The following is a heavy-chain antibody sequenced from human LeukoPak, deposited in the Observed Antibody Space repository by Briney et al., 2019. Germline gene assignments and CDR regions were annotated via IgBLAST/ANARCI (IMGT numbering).Heavy chain of an antibody. Sequence: ASVKVSCKDSGYTFTSYGISWVRQAPGQGLEWMGWISAYNGNTNYAQKLQGRVTMTTDTSTSTAYMELRSLRSDDTAVYYCARKVPKSYYDFWSGSETLDYWGQGALVTVSS. D-gene: IGHD3-3*01. CDR3: ARKVPKSYYDFWSGSETLDY. V-gene: IGHV1-18*01. J-gene: IGHJ4*02. CDR2: ISAYNGNT. CDR1: GYTFTSYG.